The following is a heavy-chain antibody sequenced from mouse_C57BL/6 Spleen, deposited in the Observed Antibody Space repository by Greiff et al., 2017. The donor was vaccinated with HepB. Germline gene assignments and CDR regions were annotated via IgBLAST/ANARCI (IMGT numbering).Heavy chain of an antibody. J-gene: IGHJ4*01. V-gene: IGHV1-80*01. D-gene: IGHD1-1*01. CDR1: GYAFSSYW. CDR3: ARSYYGSSYEGDWAMDY. CDR2: IYPGDGDT. Sequence: QVQLKQSGAELVKPGASVKISCKASGYAFSSYWMNWVKQRPGKGLEWIGQIYPGDGDTNYNGKFKGKATLTADKSSSTAYMQLSSLTSEDSAVYCCARSYYGSSYEGDWAMDYWGQGTSVTVSS.